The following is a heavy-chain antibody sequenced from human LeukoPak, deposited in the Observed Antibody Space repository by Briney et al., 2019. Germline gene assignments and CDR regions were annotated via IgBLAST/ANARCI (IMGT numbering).Heavy chain of an antibody. CDR2: TYYRSKWYN. Sequence: SQTLSLTCGISGDSVSSNSAAWSWIRQSPSRGLEWLGRTYYRSKWYNDYSVSVKSRITINPDTPKNQISLQLNSVTPEDTAVYYCARGGLLPYYFDYWGQGTLVTVSS. CDR3: ARGGLLPYYFDY. CDR1: GDSVSSNSAA. J-gene: IGHJ4*02. D-gene: IGHD3-16*01. V-gene: IGHV6-1*01.